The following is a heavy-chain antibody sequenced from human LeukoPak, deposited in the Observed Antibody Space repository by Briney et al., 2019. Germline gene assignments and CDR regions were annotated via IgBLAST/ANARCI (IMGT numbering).Heavy chain of an antibody. J-gene: IGHJ4*02. CDR2: IYHSGST. D-gene: IGHD3-10*01. CDR3: ARGDYYGSGRLSFPDY. Sequence: KPSETLSLTCTVSGYSISSGYYWGWIRQPPGKGLEWIGSIYHSGSTYYNPSLKSRVTISVDTSKNQFSLKLSSVTAADTAVYYCARGDYYGSGRLSFPDYWGQGTLVTVSS. V-gene: IGHV4-38-2*02. CDR1: GYSISSGYY.